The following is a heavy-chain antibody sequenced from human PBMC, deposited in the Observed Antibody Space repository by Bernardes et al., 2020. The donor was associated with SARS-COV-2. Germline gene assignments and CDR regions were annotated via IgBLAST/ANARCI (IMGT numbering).Heavy chain of an antibody. Sequence: GWSLRLSCAASGFIFSTYWMHWVRQAPGKGLVWVSRISSDGTSTSYADSVKGRFTISRDNAKNTLYLQMNSLRAEDTAVYYCASAADSSSWSFDYWGHGTLVTVSS. J-gene: IGHJ4*01. D-gene: IGHD6-6*01. V-gene: IGHV3-74*01. CDR1: GFIFSTYW. CDR2: ISSDGTST. CDR3: ASAADSSSWSFDY.